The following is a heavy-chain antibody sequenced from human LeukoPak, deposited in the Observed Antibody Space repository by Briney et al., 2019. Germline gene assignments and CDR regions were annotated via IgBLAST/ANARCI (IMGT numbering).Heavy chain of an antibody. CDR2: IWYDGSKT. D-gene: IGHD3-10*01. CDR3: AKDTRYHGSGTYATAAFDI. Sequence: GGSLRLSCAASGFIFSNYGMHWVRHAPGKGPGCVAIIWYDGSKTYYADSVKGRFTISRDNSKNTLYVQMNSLRIEDAAVYYCAKDTRYHGSGTYATAAFDIWGQGTMVTVSS. CDR1: GFIFSNYG. J-gene: IGHJ3*02. V-gene: IGHV3-30*02.